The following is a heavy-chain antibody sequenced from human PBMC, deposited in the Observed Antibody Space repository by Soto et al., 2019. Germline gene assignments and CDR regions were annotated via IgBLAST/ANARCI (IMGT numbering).Heavy chain of an antibody. CDR2: TYYRSKWYN. V-gene: IGHV6-1*01. J-gene: IGHJ6*02. D-gene: IGHD6-13*01. Sequence: PSQTLSLTCAIAGDSVSSNGAAWNWIRQSPSRGLEWLGRTYYRSKWYNDYAVSVKSRITINPDTSKNQFSMQLDSVTPEDTAAYYCARDEMESSSVSDIYYYSCRTDVWGQGIKVTLSS. CDR3: ARDEMESSSVSDIYYYSCRTDV. CDR1: GDSVSSNGAA.